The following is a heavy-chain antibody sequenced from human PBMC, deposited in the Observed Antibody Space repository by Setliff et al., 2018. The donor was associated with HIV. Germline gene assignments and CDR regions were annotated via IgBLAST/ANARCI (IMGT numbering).Heavy chain of an antibody. J-gene: IGHJ4*02. CDR3: ARAWAMQQLVPAY. Sequence: GGSLRLSCGASGFSFSSYSMHWVRQAPGKGLESVSFISYDGGPKYYADSVKGRFTISRDNSKNTLYLQMNSLRVEDTAIYYCARAWAMQQLVPAYWGQGTLVTVSS. V-gene: IGHV3-30*12. D-gene: IGHD6-6*01. CDR2: ISYDGGPK. CDR1: GFSFSSYS.